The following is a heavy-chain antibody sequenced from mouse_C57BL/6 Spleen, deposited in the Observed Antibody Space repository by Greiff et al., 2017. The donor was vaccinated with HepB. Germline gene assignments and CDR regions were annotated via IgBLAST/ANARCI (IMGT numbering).Heavy chain of an antibody. CDR2: IDPSDSET. CDR3: ARLGDYGSSYDY. Sequence: VQLQQPGAELVRPGSSVKLSCKASGYTFTSYWMHWVKQRPIQGLEWIGNIDPSDSETHYNQKFKDKATLTVDKSSSTAYMQLSSLTSEDSAVYYCARLGDYGSSYDYWGQGTTLTVSS. J-gene: IGHJ2*01. D-gene: IGHD1-1*01. CDR1: GYTFTSYW. V-gene: IGHV1-52*01.